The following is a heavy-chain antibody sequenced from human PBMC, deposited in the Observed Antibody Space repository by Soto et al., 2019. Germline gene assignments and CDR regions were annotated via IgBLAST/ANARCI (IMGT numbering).Heavy chain of an antibody. V-gene: IGHV3-23*01. J-gene: IGHJ6*02. CDR3: AKDYDFWSGYYNYYYGMDV. D-gene: IGHD3-3*01. CDR1: GFTFGSYA. CDR2: ISGSGGST. Sequence: GGPLRLSYRASGFTFGSYATSWVGPAPGKGQNWVSAISGSGGSTYYADSVKGRFTISRDNSKNTLYLQMNSLRAEDTAVYYCAKDYDFWSGYYNYYYGMDVWGQGTTVTVSS.